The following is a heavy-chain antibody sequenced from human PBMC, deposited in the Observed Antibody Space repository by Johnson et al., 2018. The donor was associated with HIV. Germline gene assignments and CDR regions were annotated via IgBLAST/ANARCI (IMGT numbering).Heavy chain of an antibody. CDR3: ARENYRRRDAFDV. V-gene: IGHV3-72*01. D-gene: IGHD1-7*01. Sequence: QLVESGGGLVQPGGSLRLSCVVSGFTFSDYYMDWVRQAPGKGLEWVGRTTDKLNSYTTKYAASVKGRFTISRDDSKKSLYLQINSLRTEDTAVYYCARENYRRRDAFDVWGQGTVVIVSS. CDR2: TTDKLNSYTT. CDR1: GFTFSDYY. J-gene: IGHJ3*01.